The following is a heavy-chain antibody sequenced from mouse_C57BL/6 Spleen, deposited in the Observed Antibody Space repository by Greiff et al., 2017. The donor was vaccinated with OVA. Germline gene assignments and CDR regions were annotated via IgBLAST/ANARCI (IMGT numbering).Heavy chain of an antibody. CDR1: GFSLTSFG. CDR3: AKSDVCYPDWYFAV. V-gene: IGHV2-3*01. D-gene: IGHD1-1*01. CDR2: IWGDGST. J-gene: IGHJ1*03. Sequence: VMLVESGPGLVAPSQSLSITCTVSGFSLTSFGVSWVRQPPGKGLEWLGVIWGDGSTNYHSALISRLSISQDNSKSQVFVKLNCLLPDHTSTYHCAKSDVCYPDWYFAVWGTGTTGTASS.